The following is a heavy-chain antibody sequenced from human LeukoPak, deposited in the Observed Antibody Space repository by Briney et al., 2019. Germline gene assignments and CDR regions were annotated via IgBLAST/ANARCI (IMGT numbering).Heavy chain of an antibody. Sequence: GGSLRLSCAASGFTFISHSFKWIRKAPGKGLEWVSAISIGGGNIKYADSVKGRFTISRDNAKNSVYLQMDNLRVEDTAVYYCARDSEIEGNGDYFENWGQGTLVTVSS. D-gene: IGHD2-21*01. CDR2: ISIGGGNI. V-gene: IGHV3-21*06. CDR1: GFTFISHS. J-gene: IGHJ4*02. CDR3: ARDSEIEGNGDYFEN.